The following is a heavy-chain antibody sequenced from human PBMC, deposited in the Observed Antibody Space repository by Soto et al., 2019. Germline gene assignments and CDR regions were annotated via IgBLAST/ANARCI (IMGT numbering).Heavy chain of an antibody. CDR2: IYYSGST. CDR1: GGSISSYY. CDR3: ARALRGYYDTSGPDAFDI. D-gene: IGHD3-22*01. V-gene: IGHV4-59*12. J-gene: IGHJ3*02. Sequence: ASETLSLTCTVSGGSISSYYWSWIRQPPGKGLEWIGYIYYSGSTYYNPSLKSRVTISVDTSENQFSLKLSSVTAADTAVYYCARALRGYYDTSGPDAFDIWGQGTMVTVSS.